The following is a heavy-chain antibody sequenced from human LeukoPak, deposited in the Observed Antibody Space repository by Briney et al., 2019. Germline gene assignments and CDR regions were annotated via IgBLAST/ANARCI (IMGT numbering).Heavy chain of an antibody. CDR1: GGTFSSYA. Sequence: ASVKVSCKASGGTFSSYAINWVRQAPGQGLEWMGDIIPIFGTTNYAQKFQGRVTITADESTSTAYMELSSLKSEDTAVYYCATDSGSYPNWFDPWGQGTLVTVSS. D-gene: IGHD1-26*01. CDR3: ATDSGSYPNWFDP. V-gene: IGHV1-69*13. CDR2: IIPIFGTT. J-gene: IGHJ5*02.